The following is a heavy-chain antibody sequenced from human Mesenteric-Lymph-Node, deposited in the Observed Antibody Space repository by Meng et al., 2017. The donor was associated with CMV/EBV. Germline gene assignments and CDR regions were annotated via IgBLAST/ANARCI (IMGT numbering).Heavy chain of an antibody. D-gene: IGHD2-21*01. CDR2: ISSSSSYI. CDR3: AKDIRFKSDYYYGMDV. CDR1: GFTFSSYS. V-gene: IGHV3-21*01. Sequence: GGSLRLSCAASGFTFSSYSMNWVRQAPGKGLEWVSSISSSSSYIYYADSVKGRFTISRDNAKNSLYLQMNSLRAEDTAVYYCAKDIRFKSDYYYGMDVWGQGTTVTVSS. J-gene: IGHJ6*02.